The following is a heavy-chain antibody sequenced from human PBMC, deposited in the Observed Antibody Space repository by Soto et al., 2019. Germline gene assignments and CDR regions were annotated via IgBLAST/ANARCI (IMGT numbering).Heavy chain of an antibody. V-gene: IGHV3-74*01. CDR1: GFTFSNYW. Sequence: EVQLVESGGGLVQPGGSLRLSCAASGFTFSNYWMHWVRQVPGKGLVWVARIKGDGSSANYADSVKGRFTISRDNAENTMFVPFKRLTAEPADVYSCARGIAGHYAFDVWDQGAMVAVSA. D-gene: IGHD2-21*01. J-gene: IGHJ3*01. CDR3: ARGIAGHYAFDV. CDR2: IKGDGSSA.